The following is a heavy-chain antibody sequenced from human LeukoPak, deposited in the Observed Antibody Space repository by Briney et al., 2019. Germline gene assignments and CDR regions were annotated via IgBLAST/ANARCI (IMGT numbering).Heavy chain of an antibody. J-gene: IGHJ4*02. Sequence: SVKVSCKTSGDAFTTYAIIWVRQAPGQGLEWMGGIIPMFGTPNYAQRLQGRVTITADKSTKTAYMELSSLRSEDTAVYYCARDLYGGTSATFDYWGQGTLVTVSS. D-gene: IGHD4-23*01. CDR3: ARDLYGGTSATFDY. CDR1: GDAFTTYA. V-gene: IGHV1-69*06. CDR2: IIPMFGTP.